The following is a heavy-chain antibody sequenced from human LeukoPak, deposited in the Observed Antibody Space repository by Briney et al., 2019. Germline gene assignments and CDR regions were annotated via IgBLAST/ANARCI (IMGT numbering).Heavy chain of an antibody. CDR3: ARHYYDSSGFLDY. CDR2: IYYSGST. Sequence: SETLSLTCTVSGGSISSSSYYWGWIRQPPGKGLEWIGSIYYSGSTYYNPSLKSRVTISVDTSKNQFSLKLSSVTAADTAVYYCARHYYDSSGFLDYWGQGILVTVSS. CDR1: GGSISSSSYY. J-gene: IGHJ4*02. D-gene: IGHD3-22*01. V-gene: IGHV4-39*01.